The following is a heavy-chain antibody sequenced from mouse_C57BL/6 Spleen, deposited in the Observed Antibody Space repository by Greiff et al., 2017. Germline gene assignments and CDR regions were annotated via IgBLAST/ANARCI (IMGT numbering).Heavy chain of an antibody. V-gene: IGHV5-9*01. CDR2: ISGGGGNT. CDR3: ARQAAIYGNYVDY. CDR1: GFTFSSYT. J-gene: IGHJ2*01. Sequence: EVKVVESGGGLVKPGGSLKLSCAASGFTFSSYTMSWVRQTPEKRLEWVATISGGGGNTYYPDSVKGRFTISRDNAKNTLYLQMSSLRSEDTALYYCARQAAIYGNYVDYWGQGTTLTVSS. D-gene: IGHD2-1*01.